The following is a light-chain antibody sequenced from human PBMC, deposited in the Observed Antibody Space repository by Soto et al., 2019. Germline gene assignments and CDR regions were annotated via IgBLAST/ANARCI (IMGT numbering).Light chain of an antibody. CDR1: SSDIGRYDY. J-gene: IGLJ3*02. CDR3: GSYTSATTWV. Sequence: QSVLTQPASMSGSPGQSITISCTGTSSDIGRYDYVSWYQQLPGKAPKLIIYRVINRPSGVSDRFSGSKSGNSASLSISGLHPDDEASYFCGSYTSATTWVFGGGTQLTVL. CDR2: RVI. V-gene: IGLV2-14*03.